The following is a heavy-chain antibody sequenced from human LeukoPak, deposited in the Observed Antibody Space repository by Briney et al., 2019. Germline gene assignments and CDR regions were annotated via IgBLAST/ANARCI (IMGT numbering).Heavy chain of an antibody. V-gene: IGHV3-23*01. CDR1: GFSFSSYV. D-gene: IGHD7-27*01. CDR3: AKAPLGNTSLGTYFDY. Sequence: PGGSLRLSCAASGFSFSSYVMSWVRQAPGNGLEWVSAISGSGGSTYYADSVKGRFTISRDNSKNTRYLQMNRLRAEDRAVYYCAKAPLGNTSLGTYFDYWGQGTLVTVSP. CDR2: ISGSGGST. J-gene: IGHJ4*02.